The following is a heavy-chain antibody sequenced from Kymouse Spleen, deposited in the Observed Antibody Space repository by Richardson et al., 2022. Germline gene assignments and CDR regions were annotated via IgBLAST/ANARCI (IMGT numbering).Heavy chain of an antibody. V-gene: IGHV3-30*18. CDR3: AKESAPYYYYYGMDV. CDR1: GFTFSSYG. D-gene: IGHD6-6*01. CDR2: ISYDGSNK. Sequence: QVQLVESGGGVVQPGRSLRLSCAASGFTFSSYGMHWVRQAPGKGLEWVAVISYDGSNKYYADSVKGRFTISRDNSKNTLYLQMNSLRAEDTAVYYCAKESAPYYYYYGMDVWGQGTTVTVSS. J-gene: IGHJ6*02.